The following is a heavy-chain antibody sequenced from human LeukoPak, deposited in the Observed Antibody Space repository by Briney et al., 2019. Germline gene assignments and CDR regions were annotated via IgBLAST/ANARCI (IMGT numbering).Heavy chain of an antibody. J-gene: IGHJ6*02. CDR3: ARARKGYGSLDV. CDR2: INPNSGGT. Sequence: ALVKVSCKASGYTFTGYYMHWVRQAPGQGLEWMGWINPNSGGTNYAQKFQGRVTMTRDTSISTAYMELSRLRSDDTAVYYCARARKGYGSLDVWGQGTTVTVSS. CDR1: GYTFTGYY. D-gene: IGHD5-12*01. V-gene: IGHV1-2*02.